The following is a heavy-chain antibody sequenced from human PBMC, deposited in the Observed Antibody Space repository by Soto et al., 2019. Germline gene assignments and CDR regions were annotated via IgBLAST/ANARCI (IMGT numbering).Heavy chain of an antibody. CDR2: ISSSSSYI. CDR3: ARDKAVGYGMDV. J-gene: IGHJ6*02. Sequence: AGGSLRLSCEASGFTFSSYSMNWVRQAPGKGLEWVSSISSSSSYIYYADSVKGRFTISRDNAKNSLYLQMNSLRAEDTAVYYCARDKAVGYGMDVWGQGTTVTVS. V-gene: IGHV3-21*01. CDR1: GFTFSSYS.